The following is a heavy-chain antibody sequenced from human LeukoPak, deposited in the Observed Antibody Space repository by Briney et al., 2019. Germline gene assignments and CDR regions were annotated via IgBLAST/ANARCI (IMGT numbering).Heavy chain of an antibody. Sequence: GGSLRLSCAASGFTFSSYWMHWVRQAPGKGLVWVSRINSDGSSTSYADSVKGRFTISRDNAKNTLYLQMNSLRAEDTAVYYCARGGRYGYGPFDYWGQGTMVTVSS. D-gene: IGHD5-18*01. CDR3: ARGGRYGYGPFDY. CDR2: INSDGSST. V-gene: IGHV3-74*01. CDR1: GFTFSSYW. J-gene: IGHJ4*02.